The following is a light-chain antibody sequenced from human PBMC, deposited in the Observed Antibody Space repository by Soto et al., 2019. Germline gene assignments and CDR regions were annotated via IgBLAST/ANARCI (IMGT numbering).Light chain of an antibody. CDR3: QQYNNWPLT. CDR1: QSVSSN. Sequence: EIVLTQSPGTLSLSPGERATLSCRASQSVSSNLAWYQQKPGQAPSLLIYGASTSATGIPARFSGSGSGTEYTLTISSLQSEDFAVYYCQQYNNWPLTFGQGTKVDIK. V-gene: IGKV3-15*01. J-gene: IGKJ1*01. CDR2: GAS.